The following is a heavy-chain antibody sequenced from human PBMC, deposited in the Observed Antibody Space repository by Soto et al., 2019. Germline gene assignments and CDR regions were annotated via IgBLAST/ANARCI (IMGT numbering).Heavy chain of an antibody. CDR3: AKRPASIITFDY. D-gene: IGHD2-2*01. CDR2: ISGNGGST. J-gene: IGHJ4*02. Sequence: GGSLRLSCAASGFTFSNYAMSWVRQAPGKGLERVSTISGNGGSTYYADNVKGRFTISRDNSKNMLFLQINSLRDDDSAVYYCAKRPASIITFDYWGQGT. CDR1: GFTFSNYA. V-gene: IGHV3-23*01.